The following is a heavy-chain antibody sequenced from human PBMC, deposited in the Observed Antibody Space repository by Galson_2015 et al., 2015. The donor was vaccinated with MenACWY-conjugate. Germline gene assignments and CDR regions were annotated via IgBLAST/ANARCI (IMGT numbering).Heavy chain of an antibody. Sequence: CAISGDSVSRGSAAWNWIRQSPSRGLEWLGRTYFRFKWFNDYAESVKSRITIEADTSKNQFSLHLNSVTPDDTAVYYCTTGDGYNLRHRSASRSYSNGMDVWGQGTTVTVSS. J-gene: IGHJ6*02. CDR2: TYFRFKWFN. CDR1: GDSVSRGSAA. CDR3: TTGDGYNLRHRSASRSYSNGMDV. D-gene: IGHD5-24*01. V-gene: IGHV6-1*01.